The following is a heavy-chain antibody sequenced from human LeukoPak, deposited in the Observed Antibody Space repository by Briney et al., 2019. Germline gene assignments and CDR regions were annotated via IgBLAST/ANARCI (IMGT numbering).Heavy chain of an antibody. Sequence: PSETLSLTCTVSGGSISSYYWSWIRQPPGKGLEWIGYIYYSGSTNYNPSLKSRVTISVDTSKNQFSLKLSSVTAADTAVYYCARGEGGSGWSDYWGQGTLVTVSS. V-gene: IGHV4-59*01. J-gene: IGHJ4*02. CDR3: ARGEGGSGWSDY. CDR1: GGSISSYY. CDR2: IYYSGST. D-gene: IGHD6-19*01.